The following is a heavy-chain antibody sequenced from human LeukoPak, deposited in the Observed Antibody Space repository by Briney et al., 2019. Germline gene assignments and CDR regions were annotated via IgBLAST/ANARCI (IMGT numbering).Heavy chain of an antibody. D-gene: IGHD6-13*01. J-gene: IGHJ4*02. CDR2: IIPIFGTA. Sequence: ASVKVSCKASGGTFSSYAISWVRQAPGQGLEWMGGIIPIFGTANYAQKFQGRVTITADKSTSTAYMELSSLRSEGTAVYYCARGGSSWYRFDYWGQGTLVTVSS. V-gene: IGHV1-69*06. CDR1: GGTFSSYA. CDR3: ARGGSSWYRFDY.